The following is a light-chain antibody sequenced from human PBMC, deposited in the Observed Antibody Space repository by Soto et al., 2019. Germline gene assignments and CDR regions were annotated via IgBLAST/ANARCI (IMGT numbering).Light chain of an antibody. Sequence: QSVLTQPPSTSGTPGQRVAISCSGTSSNIGSHTVNWYQQLPGTAPKLLIYGDDQRPSGVPDRFSGSKSGTSASLAISGLQPEDEVDYYCAAWDDSLNGPVFGGGTKLTVL. J-gene: IGLJ2*01. CDR1: SSNIGSHT. CDR3: AAWDDSLNGPV. CDR2: GDD. V-gene: IGLV1-44*01.